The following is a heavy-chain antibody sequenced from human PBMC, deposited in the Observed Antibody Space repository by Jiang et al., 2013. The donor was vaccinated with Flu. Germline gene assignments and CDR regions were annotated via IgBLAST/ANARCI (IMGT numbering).Heavy chain of an antibody. CDR2: ISGSGGST. D-gene: IGHD3-22*01. J-gene: IGHJ4*02. Sequence: WVRQASRRGLEWVSAISGSGGSTYYADSVKGRFTISRDNSKNTLYLQMNSLRAEDTAVYYCATSNYDSSGYYPPDLYYFDYWGQGTLVTVSS. CDR3: ATSNYDSSGYYPPDLYYFDY. V-gene: IGHV3-23*01.